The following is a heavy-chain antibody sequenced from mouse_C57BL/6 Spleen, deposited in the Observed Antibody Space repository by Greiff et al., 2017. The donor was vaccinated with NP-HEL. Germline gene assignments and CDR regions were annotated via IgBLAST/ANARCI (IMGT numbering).Heavy chain of an antibody. Sequence: LVESGAELVRPGTSVKMSCKASGYTFTNYWIGWAKQRPGHGLEWIGDIYPGGGYTNYNEKFKGKATLTADKSSSTAYMQFSSLTSEDSAIYYCARLGVYYFDYWGQGTTLTVSS. D-gene: IGHD1-1*01. CDR2: IYPGGGYT. V-gene: IGHV1-63*01. CDR1: GYTFTNYW. CDR3: ARLGVYYFDY. J-gene: IGHJ2*01.